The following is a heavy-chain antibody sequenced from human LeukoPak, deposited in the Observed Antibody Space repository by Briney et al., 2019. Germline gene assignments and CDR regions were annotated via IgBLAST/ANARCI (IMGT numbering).Heavy chain of an antibody. CDR3: AKSFGYSKSWFDY. V-gene: IGHV3-23*01. Sequence: GGSLRLSCAASGFTFSNYAMSWVRQAPGKGLEWVSGISGSGDATYYADSVKGRFTVSRDNSKNTLYLQVNSLRAEDTAVYYCAKSFGYSKSWFDYWGQGTPVTVSS. J-gene: IGHJ4*02. D-gene: IGHD6-13*01. CDR2: ISGSGDAT. CDR1: GFTFSNYA.